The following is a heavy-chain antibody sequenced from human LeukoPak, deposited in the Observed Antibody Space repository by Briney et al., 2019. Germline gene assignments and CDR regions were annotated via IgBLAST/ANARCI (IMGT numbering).Heavy chain of an antibody. Sequence: GGSLRLSCAASGFTFSSYAMSWVRQAPGKGLEWVSAISGSGGSTYYADSVKGRFTISRDNSKNTLYLQMNSLRAEDTAVYYCAKDTRITMIVVVIPTYDAFDIWGQGTMVAVSS. CDR1: GFTFSSYA. V-gene: IGHV3-23*01. CDR3: AKDTRITMIVVVIPTYDAFDI. J-gene: IGHJ3*02. D-gene: IGHD3-22*01. CDR2: ISGSGGST.